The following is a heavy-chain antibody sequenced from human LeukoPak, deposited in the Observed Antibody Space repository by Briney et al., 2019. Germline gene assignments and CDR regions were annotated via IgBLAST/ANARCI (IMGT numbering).Heavy chain of an antibody. Sequence: SVTLSFKASGGTFSIYAISWGRQAPGQGHEWMGGIIPIFGTANYAQKFQGRVTITADESTSTAYMELSSLRSEDTAVYYCARLRIQLWFDYWGQGTLVTVSS. V-gene: IGHV1-69*13. CDR2: IIPIFGTA. J-gene: IGHJ4*02. D-gene: IGHD5-18*01. CDR3: ARLRIQLWFDY. CDR1: GGTFSIYA.